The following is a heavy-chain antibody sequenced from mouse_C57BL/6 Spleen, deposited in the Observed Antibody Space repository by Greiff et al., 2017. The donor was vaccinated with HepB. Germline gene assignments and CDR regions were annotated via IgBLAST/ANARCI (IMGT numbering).Heavy chain of an antibody. J-gene: IGHJ4*01. CDR2: IDPSDSYT. Sequence: VQLQQSGAELVLPGASVKLSCKASGYTFTSYWMHWVKPRPGQGLEWIGEIDPSDSYTNYNQKFKGKSTLTVDKSSSTAYMQLSSLTSEDSAVYYCARRGFYDGYYDYYAMDYWGQGTSVTVAS. D-gene: IGHD2-3*01. V-gene: IGHV1-69*01. CDR3: ARRGFYDGYYDYYAMDY. CDR1: GYTFTSYW.